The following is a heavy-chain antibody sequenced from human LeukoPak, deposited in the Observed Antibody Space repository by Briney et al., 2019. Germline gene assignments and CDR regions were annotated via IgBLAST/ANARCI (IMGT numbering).Heavy chain of an antibody. CDR3: AKAAGYYDSSGLYPEAFDI. V-gene: IGHV3-9*01. Sequence: GGSLRLSCAASGFTFDDYAMHWVRQAPGKGLEWVSGISWNSGSIGYADSVKGRFTISRDNAKNSLYLQMNSLRAEDTALYYCAKAAGYYDSSGLYPEAFDIWGQGTMVTVSS. CDR1: GFTFDDYA. CDR2: ISWNSGSI. D-gene: IGHD3-22*01. J-gene: IGHJ3*02.